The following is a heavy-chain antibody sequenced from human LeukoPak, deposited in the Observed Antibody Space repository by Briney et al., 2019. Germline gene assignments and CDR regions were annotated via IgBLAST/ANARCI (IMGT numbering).Heavy chain of an antibody. V-gene: IGHV4-30-2*01. CDR3: ASHPNYDSSGYHYYYGMDV. CDR1: GGSISSGGYY. J-gene: IGHJ6*02. D-gene: IGHD3-22*01. Sequence: SQTLSLTCTVSGGSISSGGYYWSWIRQPPGKGLEWIGYIYHSGSTYYNPSLKSRVTISVDRSKNQFSLKLSSVTAADTAVYYCASHPNYDSSGYHYYYGMDVWGQGTTVTVSS. CDR2: IYHSGST.